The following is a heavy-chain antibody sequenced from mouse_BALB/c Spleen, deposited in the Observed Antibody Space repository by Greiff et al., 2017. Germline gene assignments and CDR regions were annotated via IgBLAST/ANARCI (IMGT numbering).Heavy chain of an antibody. J-gene: IGHJ4*01. Sequence: VKLLESGPELVKPGASVKISCKASGYSFTSYYIHWVKQRPGQGLEWIGWIFPGSGNTKYNEKFKGKATLTADTSSSTAYMQLSSLTSEDSAVYFCARKRLLDYAMAYWGQGTSVTVSS. CDR2: IFPGSGNT. D-gene: IGHD3-2*02. CDR1: GYSFTSYY. V-gene: IGHV1-66*01. CDR3: ARKRLLDYAMAY.